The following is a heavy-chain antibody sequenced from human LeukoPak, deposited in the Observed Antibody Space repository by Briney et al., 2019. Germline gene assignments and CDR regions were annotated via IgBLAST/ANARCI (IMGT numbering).Heavy chain of an antibody. CDR3: ASPIITMVRGVIIHSFDY. V-gene: IGHV4-39*01. CDR1: GGAISSSSYY. CDR2: IYYSGST. Sequence: SETLSLTCTVSGGAISSSSYYWGWIRQPPGKGFEWIGSIYYSGSTYYNPSLKSRVTISVDTSKNQFSLKLSSVTAADTAVYYCASPIITMVRGVIIHSFDYWGQGTLVTVSS. D-gene: IGHD3-10*01. J-gene: IGHJ4*02.